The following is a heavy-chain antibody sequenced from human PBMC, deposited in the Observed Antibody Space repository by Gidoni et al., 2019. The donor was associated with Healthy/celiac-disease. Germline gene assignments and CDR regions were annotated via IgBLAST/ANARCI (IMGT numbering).Heavy chain of an antibody. CDR1: GFTFSNAW. V-gene: IGHV3-15*01. CDR2: IKSKTDGGTT. D-gene: IGHD1-26*01. CDR3: TTDPPASPLIVGAAGADY. Sequence: EVQLVESGGGLVKHGGSLRLSCAASGFTFSNAWMSWVRQAPGKGLEWVGRIKSKTDGGTTDYAAPVKGRFTISRDDSKNTLYLQMNSLKTEDTAVYYCTTDPPASPLIVGAAGADYWGQGTLVTVSS. J-gene: IGHJ4*02.